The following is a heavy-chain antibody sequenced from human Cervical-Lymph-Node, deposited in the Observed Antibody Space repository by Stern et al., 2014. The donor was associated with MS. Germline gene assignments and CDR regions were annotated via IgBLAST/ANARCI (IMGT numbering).Heavy chain of an antibody. D-gene: IGHD2-2*01. J-gene: IGHJ5*02. CDR1: GYSFTSYW. CDR3: ARRHCSSRRCGWFDP. Sequence: VQLVQSGAEVKKPGESLKISCKGSGYSFTSYWIGWVRQMPGKGLEWMGIINPGDSDTRYSPSFQGQVTISADKSISTAYLQWSSLKASDAAMYYCARRHCSSRRCGWFDPWGQGTLVTVSS. V-gene: IGHV5-51*01. CDR2: INPGDSDT.